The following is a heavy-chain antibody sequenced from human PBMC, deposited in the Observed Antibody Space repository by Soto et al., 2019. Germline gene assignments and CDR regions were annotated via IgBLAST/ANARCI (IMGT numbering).Heavy chain of an antibody. J-gene: IGHJ3*01. CDR1: GFTFSSYD. V-gene: IGHV3-30*18. Sequence: GGSLRLSCAASGFTFSSYDIHWVRQAPGKGLEWVALISYDGSRKYYADSVKGLFTISRDNSKNTLYLQVNSLRAEDTAVYYCAKAYSGPFDVWGQGTMVTVSS. D-gene: IGHD1-26*01. CDR3: AKAYSGPFDV. CDR2: ISYDGSRK.